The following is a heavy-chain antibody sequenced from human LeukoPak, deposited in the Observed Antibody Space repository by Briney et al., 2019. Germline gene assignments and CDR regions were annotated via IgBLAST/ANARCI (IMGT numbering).Heavy chain of an antibody. CDR1: GFTFNSYW. CDR2: ISSDGSST. Sequence: GGSLRLSCAASGFTFNSYWMHWVRQAPGKGLVWVSRISSDGSSTTYADSVKGRFTISRDNAKNTLYLQMNSLRAEDTALYYCARVEMATIRGLVYWGQGTLVTVSS. J-gene: IGHJ4*02. CDR3: ARVEMATIRGLVY. V-gene: IGHV3-74*01. D-gene: IGHD5-24*01.